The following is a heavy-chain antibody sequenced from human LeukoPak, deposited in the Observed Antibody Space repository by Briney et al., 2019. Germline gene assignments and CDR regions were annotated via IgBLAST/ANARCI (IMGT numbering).Heavy chain of an antibody. J-gene: IGHJ6*02. CDR2: IIPILGIA. CDR3: ARDRAGYCSGGSCYSGYYYYGMDV. Sequence: SVKVSCKASEGTFSSYAISWVRQAPGQGHEWMGRIIPILGIANYSQKFQGRVTITADKSTSTAYMELSSLRSEETAVYYCARDRAGYCSGGSCYSGYYYYGMDVWGQGTTVTVSS. CDR1: EGTFSSYA. V-gene: IGHV1-69*04. D-gene: IGHD2-15*01.